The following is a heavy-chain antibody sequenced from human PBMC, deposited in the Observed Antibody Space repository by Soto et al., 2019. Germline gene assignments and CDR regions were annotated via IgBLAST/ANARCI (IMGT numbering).Heavy chain of an antibody. CDR2: VDHSGYT. CDR1: SGSLGGNNW. Sequence: SETLCLTYTVSSGSLGGNNWWSWVRQSPGKGLEWIGEVDHSGYTNYSPSLKSRVTISVDKSKNQFSMNLSSVTAADTAVYYCAREKGWPGYYYIDVWGKGTTVTVSS. V-gene: IGHV4-4*02. CDR3: AREKGWPGYYYIDV. D-gene: IGHD2-15*01. J-gene: IGHJ6*03.